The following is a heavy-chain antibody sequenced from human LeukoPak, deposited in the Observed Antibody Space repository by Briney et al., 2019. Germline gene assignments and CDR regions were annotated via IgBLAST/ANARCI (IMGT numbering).Heavy chain of an antibody. Sequence: GGSLRLSCVASGFTFSSRDWMTWVRQAPGKGLEWVANIKQDGSEKNYVDSVKGRFTISRDNAKNSLYLQMNSLRAEDTAVYYCARGALTCSGGSCYSRGYMDVWGKGTTVTVSS. CDR2: IKQDGSEK. CDR3: ARGALTCSGGSCYSRGYMDV. CDR1: GFTFSSRDW. V-gene: IGHV3-7*01. J-gene: IGHJ6*03. D-gene: IGHD2-15*01.